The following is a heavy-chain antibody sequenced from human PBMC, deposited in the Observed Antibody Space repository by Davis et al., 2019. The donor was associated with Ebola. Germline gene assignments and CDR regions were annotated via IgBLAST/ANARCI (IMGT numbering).Heavy chain of an antibody. CDR3: ARGLITGTKRGSGWFDP. Sequence: PSETLSLTCAVYGGSFSGYYWSWIRQPPGKGLEWIGEINHSGSTNYNPSLKSRVTISVDTSKNQFSLKLSSVTAADTAVYYCARGLITGTKRGSGWFDPWGQGTLVTVSS. J-gene: IGHJ5*02. D-gene: IGHD1-7*01. CDR1: GGSFSGYY. CDR2: INHSGST. V-gene: IGHV4-34*01.